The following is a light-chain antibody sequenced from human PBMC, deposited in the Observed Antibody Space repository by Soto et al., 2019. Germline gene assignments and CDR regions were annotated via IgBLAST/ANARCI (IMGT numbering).Light chain of an antibody. CDR2: GAA. J-gene: IGKJ1*01. CDR1: QSVSSN. V-gene: IGKV3-15*01. Sequence: EIVMTQSPATLSVSPGERATLSCRASQSVSSNLAWYQQKPRQAPRLLMYGAATSATGIPDRFSGSGSGTEFTLTISSRQYEDFAVYYCQQQNSSPPWTFGQGTKVEIK. CDR3: QQQNSSPPWT.